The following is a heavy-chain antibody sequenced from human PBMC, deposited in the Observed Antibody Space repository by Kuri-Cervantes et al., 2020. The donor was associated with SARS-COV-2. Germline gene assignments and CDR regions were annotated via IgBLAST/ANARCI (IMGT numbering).Heavy chain of an antibody. D-gene: IGHD6-19*01. V-gene: IGHV3-30*03. CDR1: GFTFSSYG. CDR2: ISYDGSNK. J-gene: IGHJ2*01. CDR3: ARAGYSTGWFPDWYFDL. Sequence: GESLKISCAASGFTFSSYGMHWVRQAPGKGLEWVAVISYDGSNKDYADSVKGRFTISRDNSKNTLYLQMNSLRAEDTALYYCARAGYSTGWFPDWYFDLWGRGTLVTVSS.